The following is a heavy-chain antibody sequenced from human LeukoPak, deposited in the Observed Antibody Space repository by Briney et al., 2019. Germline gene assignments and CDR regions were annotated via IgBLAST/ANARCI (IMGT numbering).Heavy chain of an antibody. CDR1: GGSNSRGGYY. V-gene: IGHV4-31*03. J-gene: IGHJ4*02. CDR2: TYYSGTT. CDR3: ASSDTAAGPFEY. D-gene: IGHD5-18*01. Sequence: SQTLSLTFTVSGGSNSRGGYYSSWIRQHPGKGLEWIGYTYYSGTTYYNPSLKSRVTISVDTSKNQFSLKLTSLTAADTAVYYCASSDTAAGPFEYGAQGTLVTVSS.